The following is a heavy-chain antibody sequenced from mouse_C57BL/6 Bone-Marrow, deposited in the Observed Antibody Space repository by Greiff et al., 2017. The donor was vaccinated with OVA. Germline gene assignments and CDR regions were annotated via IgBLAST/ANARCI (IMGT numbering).Heavy chain of an antibody. J-gene: IGHJ3*01. Sequence: VQLQQSGAELARPGASVKMSCKASGYTFTSYTMHWVKQRPGPGLEWIGYINPSSGYTKYNQKFKDKATLTADKSSSTAYMQLSSLTSEDSAVYYCARAWDVGYWGQGTLVTVSA. CDR3: ARAWDVGY. CDR1: GYTFTSYT. D-gene: IGHD4-1*01. CDR2: INPSSGYT. V-gene: IGHV1-4*01.